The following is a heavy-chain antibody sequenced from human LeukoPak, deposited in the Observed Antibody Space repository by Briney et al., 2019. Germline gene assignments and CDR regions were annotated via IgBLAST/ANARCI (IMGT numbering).Heavy chain of an antibody. J-gene: IGHJ4*02. D-gene: IGHD3-22*01. Sequence: GGSLRLSCAASGFTLDDYAMHWVRQAPGKGLEWVSGISWNSGSIGYADSVKGLFTICRDNAKNSLYLQMNSLRAEDTALYYCAKDIHYYDSSGFDYWGQGTLVTVSS. CDR3: AKDIHYYDSSGFDY. CDR1: GFTLDDYA. V-gene: IGHV3-9*01. CDR2: ISWNSGSI.